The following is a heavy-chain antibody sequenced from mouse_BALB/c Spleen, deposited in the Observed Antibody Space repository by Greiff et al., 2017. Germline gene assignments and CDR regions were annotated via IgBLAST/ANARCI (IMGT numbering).Heavy chain of an antibody. J-gene: IGHJ4*01. CDR1: GFSLTSYG. V-gene: IGHV2-2*02. Sequence: QVQLKESGPGLVQPSQSLSITCTVSGFSLTSYGVHWVRQSPGKGLEWLGVIWSGGSTDYNAAFISRLSISKDNSKSQVFFNMNSLQANDTAKYYCARNWDVYAMDYWGQGTSVTVSS. CDR3: ARNWDVYAMDY. CDR2: IWSGGST. D-gene: IGHD4-1*01.